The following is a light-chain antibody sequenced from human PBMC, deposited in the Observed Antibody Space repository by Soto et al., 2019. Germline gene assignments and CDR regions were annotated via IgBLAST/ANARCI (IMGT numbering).Light chain of an antibody. V-gene: IGKV3-15*01. CDR2: GAT. J-gene: IGKJ1*01. CDR3: HQYKNWLTWT. CDR1: QSVSIN. Sequence: EIVMTQSPATLSVSPGERATLSCRASQSVSINLAWYQQKPGQAPRLLIYGATTRATGIPARFGGSGSGTEFTLPISSLQSEDSAVYYCHQYKNWLTWTFGQGTKVEIK.